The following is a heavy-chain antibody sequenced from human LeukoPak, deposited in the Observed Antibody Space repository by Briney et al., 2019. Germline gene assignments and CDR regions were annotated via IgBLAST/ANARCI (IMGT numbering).Heavy chain of an antibody. V-gene: IGHV3-23*01. J-gene: IGHJ4*02. CDR3: AKDWGSSGHYYFDY. CDR1: GFTFSNYA. CDR2: ISGSGGNT. Sequence: GGSLRLSCAASGFTFSNYAMDWVRQPPGEGLEWVSSISGSGGNTYYADSVKGRFTISRDNSKNTLYLQMNSLRAEDTAVYFCAKDWGSSGHYYFDYWGQGTLLTVSS. D-gene: IGHD6-19*01.